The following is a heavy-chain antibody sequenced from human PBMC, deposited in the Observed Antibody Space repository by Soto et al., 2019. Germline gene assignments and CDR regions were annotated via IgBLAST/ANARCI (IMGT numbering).Heavy chain of an antibody. CDR3: AKGFSGVITRRYYGMDV. J-gene: IGHJ6*02. D-gene: IGHD3-16*01. CDR2: ISGSGGST. V-gene: IGHV3-23*01. Sequence: QPGGSLRLSCAASGFTFSSYAMSWVRQAPGKGLEWVSAISGSGGSTYYADSVKGRFTISRDNSKNTLYLQMNSLRAEDTAVYYCAKGFSGVITRRYYGMDVWGQGTTVTVSS. CDR1: GFTFSSYA.